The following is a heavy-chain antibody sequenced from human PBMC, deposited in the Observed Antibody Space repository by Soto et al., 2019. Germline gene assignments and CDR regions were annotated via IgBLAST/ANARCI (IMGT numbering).Heavy chain of an antibody. D-gene: IGHD3-10*01. J-gene: IGHJ4*02. Sequence: SETLCLTCDVYGASLIFYFWSWIRQVPGKGLEWIGEINHSGSTNYNPSLKSRVTISVDTSKNQLSLEVNSVTAADTATYYCARDKAYGSGSYNSRNFDFWGQGTLVTVSS. V-gene: IGHV4-34*01. CDR1: GASLIFYF. CDR2: INHSGST. CDR3: ARDKAYGSGSYNSRNFDF.